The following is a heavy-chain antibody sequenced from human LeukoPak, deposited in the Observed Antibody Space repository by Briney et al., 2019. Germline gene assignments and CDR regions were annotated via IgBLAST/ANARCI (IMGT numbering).Heavy chain of an antibody. CDR3: ARAISGGSPITASDY. Sequence: ASVKVSCKASGYTFTGYYMHWVRQAPGQGLEWMGWINPNSDFTNFAQNFQGRVTITSDTSISTAYMELSRLRSDDTAVYYCARAISGGSPITASDYWGQGTLVTVSS. D-gene: IGHD2-15*01. CDR1: GYTFTGYY. CDR2: INPNSDFT. J-gene: IGHJ4*02. V-gene: IGHV1-2*02.